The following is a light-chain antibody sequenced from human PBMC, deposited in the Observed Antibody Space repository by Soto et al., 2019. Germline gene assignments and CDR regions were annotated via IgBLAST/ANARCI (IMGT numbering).Light chain of an antibody. V-gene: IGKV3-15*01. J-gene: IGKJ3*01. CDR2: GAS. CDR1: QSVTNS. CDR3: QQYNHWSS. Sequence: EVVLTQSPATLSVSPGERATISCRASQSVTNSVAWYQQKPGQSPRLLMYGASTRATGIPARFSGSGSGTEFTLTISSLQSEDFAVYYCQQYNHWSSFGPGTKVHIK.